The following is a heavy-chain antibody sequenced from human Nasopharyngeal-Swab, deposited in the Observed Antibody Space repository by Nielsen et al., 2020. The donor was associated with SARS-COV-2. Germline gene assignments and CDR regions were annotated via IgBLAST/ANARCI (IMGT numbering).Heavy chain of an antibody. CDR3: AKQNSGYDYEDSYYYYYMDV. J-gene: IGHJ6*03. CDR1: RGSIKNYY. Sequence: SETLSLTCTVSRGSIKNYYWNWIRQPAGKGLEWIGHIYMSGTTNYNPSLKSRVTMSVDTSKNQLSLKLSSVTAADTAVYYCAKQNSGYDYEDSYYYYYMDVWGQGTTVTVSS. CDR2: IYMSGTT. V-gene: IGHV4-4*07. D-gene: IGHD5-12*01.